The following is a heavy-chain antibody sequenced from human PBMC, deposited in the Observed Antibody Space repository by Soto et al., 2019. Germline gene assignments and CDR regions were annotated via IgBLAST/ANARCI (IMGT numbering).Heavy chain of an antibody. Sequence: KPSETLSLTCTVSGGSVSSGSYYWSWIRQPPGKGLEWIGYIYYSGSTNYNPSLKSRVTISVDTSKNQFSLKLSSVTAADTAVYYCARDSRTNPGIAAAGHIDYWGQGTLVTVSS. CDR2: IYYSGST. V-gene: IGHV4-61*01. CDR1: GGSVSSGSYY. D-gene: IGHD6-13*01. CDR3: ARDSRTNPGIAAAGHIDY. J-gene: IGHJ4*02.